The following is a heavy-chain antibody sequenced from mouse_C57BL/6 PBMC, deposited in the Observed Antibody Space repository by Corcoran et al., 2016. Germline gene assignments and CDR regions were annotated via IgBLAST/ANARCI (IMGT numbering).Heavy chain of an antibody. D-gene: IGHD4-1*02. CDR3: VPTGTEPWFAY. Sequence: QIQLVQSGPELKKPGETVKISCKASGYTLTTYGMSWVKQAPGKGLKWMGWINTYSGVPTYADDFKGRFAFSLETSASTAYLQINNLKNEDTATYFCVPTGTEPWFAYWGQGTLVTVSA. CDR2: INTYSGVP. CDR1: GYTLTTYG. V-gene: IGHV9-3*01. J-gene: IGHJ3*01.